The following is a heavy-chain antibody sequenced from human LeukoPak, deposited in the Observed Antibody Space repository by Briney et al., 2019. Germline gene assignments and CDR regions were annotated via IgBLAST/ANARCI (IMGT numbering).Heavy chain of an antibody. D-gene: IGHD3-22*01. V-gene: IGHV3-11*04. CDR1: GFTFSDYY. CDR2: ISSSGSTI. Sequence: GGSLRLSCAASGFTFSDYYMSWIRQAPGKGLEWVSYISSSGSTIYYADSVKGRFTISRDNAKNSLYLQMNSLRAEDTAVYYCARDFHYYDSSGLGDYWGQGTLVTVSA. J-gene: IGHJ4*02. CDR3: ARDFHYYDSSGLGDY.